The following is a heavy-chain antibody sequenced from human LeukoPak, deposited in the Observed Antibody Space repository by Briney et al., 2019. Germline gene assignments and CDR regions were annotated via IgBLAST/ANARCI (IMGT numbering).Heavy chain of an antibody. CDR2: MHAGNGNT. Sequence: ASVKVSFKASGYRFISHYIHWVRQAPGQGPEWLGWMHAGNGNTRYPEKFEGRVTMTRDTSSNTAYMDLTSLRSDDTAVYYCAREGSYCVGGDCYSFDFWGQGTLVTVSS. J-gene: IGHJ4*02. CDR1: GYRFISHY. CDR3: AREGSYCVGGDCYSFDF. D-gene: IGHD2-21*02. V-gene: IGHV1-2*02.